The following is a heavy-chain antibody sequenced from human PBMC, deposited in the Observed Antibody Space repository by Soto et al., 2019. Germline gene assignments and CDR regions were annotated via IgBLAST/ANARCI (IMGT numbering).Heavy chain of an antibody. V-gene: IGHV1-46*01. J-gene: IGHJ4*02. CDR1: GYTFTNYY. CDR2: LNPSGGST. D-gene: IGHD2-21*02. CDR3: ARLLVPYCGGDCFSGFDY. Sequence: QVQLVQSGAEVQEPGASVKVSCKASGYTFTNYYIHWVRQAPGQGLEWMGILNPSGGSTKYAQKVQGRVTLTRDTSTSTVYMELSSLRSEDTAVYYCARLLVPYCGGDCFSGFDYWGQGTLVTVSS.